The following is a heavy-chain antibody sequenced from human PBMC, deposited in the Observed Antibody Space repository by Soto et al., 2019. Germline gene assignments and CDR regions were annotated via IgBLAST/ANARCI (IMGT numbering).Heavy chain of an antibody. CDR2: ISGSYGIT. Sequence: GGSLRLSCAASGFTFSSYAMSWVRQAPGKGLEWVSVISGSYGITYYADSVKGRLTISRDNSEKILSLEMNSLRAEDTAVYYCAKSRRFGNFYYYYGMDVWGQGTTVTVSS. CDR3: AKSRRFGNFYYYYGMDV. V-gene: IGHV3-23*01. CDR1: GFTFSSYA. D-gene: IGHD3-10*01. J-gene: IGHJ6*02.